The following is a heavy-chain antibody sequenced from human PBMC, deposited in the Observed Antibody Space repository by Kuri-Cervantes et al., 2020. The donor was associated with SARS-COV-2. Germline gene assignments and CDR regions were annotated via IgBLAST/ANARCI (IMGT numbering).Heavy chain of an antibody. CDR2: INPNSGGT. J-gene: IGHJ4*02. CDR1: GYTFTGYY. Sequence: ASVKVSCKASGYTFTGYYMHWVRQAPGQGLEWMGWINPNSGGTNYAQKFQGRVTMTRDTSISTAYMELSRLRSDDTAMYYCARVFGYYDSSGYYDFDYWGQGTLVTVSS. D-gene: IGHD3-22*01. V-gene: IGHV1-2*02. CDR3: ARVFGYYDSSGYYDFDY.